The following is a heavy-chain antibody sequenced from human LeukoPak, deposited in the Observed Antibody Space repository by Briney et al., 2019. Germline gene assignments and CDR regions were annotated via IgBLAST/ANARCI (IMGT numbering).Heavy chain of an antibody. CDR2: IIPILGIA. J-gene: IGHJ4*02. D-gene: IGHD3-22*01. CDR3: ARAVTYHYDSSGYEFDY. V-gene: IGHV1-69*04. Sequence: GASVKVSCKASGGTFSSYAISWVRQAPGQGLEWMGRIIPILGIANYAQKFQGRVTITADKSTSTAYMELSSLRSEDTAVYYCARAVTYHYDSSGYEFDYWGQGTLVTVSS. CDR1: GGTFSSYA.